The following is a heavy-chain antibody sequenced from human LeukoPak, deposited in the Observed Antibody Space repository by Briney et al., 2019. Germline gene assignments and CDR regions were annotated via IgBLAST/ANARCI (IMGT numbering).Heavy chain of an antibody. CDR1: GFTFSSYA. D-gene: IGHD3-22*01. CDR2: ISSNGGST. V-gene: IGHV3-64*01. CDR3: ATSMIVPYYFDY. Sequence: GGSLRLSCAASGFTFSSYAMHWVRQAPGQGLEYVSAISSNGGSTYYANSVKGRFTISRDNSKNTLYLQMGSLRAEDMAVYYCATSMIVPYYFDYWGQGTLATVSS. J-gene: IGHJ4*02.